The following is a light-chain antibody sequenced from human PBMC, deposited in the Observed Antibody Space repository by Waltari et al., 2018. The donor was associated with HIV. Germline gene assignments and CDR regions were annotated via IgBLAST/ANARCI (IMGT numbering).Light chain of an antibody. J-gene: IGLJ2*01. CDR1: SSDVGGYHY. Sequence: QSALTQPPSASGSPGQSVTISCTGISSDVGGYHYVSWYQQHPGKAPKLIIYEVSKRPSGVPDRFSGSKSGNTASLTVSGLQAEDEADYYCNSYAGSNNVVFGGGTKVTVL. V-gene: IGLV2-8*01. CDR3: NSYAGSNNVV. CDR2: EVS.